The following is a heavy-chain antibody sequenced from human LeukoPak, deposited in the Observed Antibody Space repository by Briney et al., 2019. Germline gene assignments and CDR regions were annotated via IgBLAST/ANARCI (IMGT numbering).Heavy chain of an antibody. V-gene: IGHV4-30-4*08. D-gene: IGHD1-26*01. CDR1: GGSISSGSYY. CDR3: AREESGTSSFDY. CDR2: IYYSGST. Sequence: SQTLSLTCTVSGGSISSGSYYWSWIRQPPGKGLEWIGYIYYSGSTYYNPSLKSRVTISVDTSKNQFSLKLSSVTAADTAVYYCAREESGTSSFDYWGQGALVTVSS. J-gene: IGHJ4*02.